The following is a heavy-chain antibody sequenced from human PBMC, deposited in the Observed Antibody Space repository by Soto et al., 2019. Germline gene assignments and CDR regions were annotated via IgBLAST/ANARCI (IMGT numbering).Heavy chain of an antibody. CDR3: AKDGAGYCSGGRCPVLSRPPPKT. CDR2: ITGSGGST. Sequence: EVQLLESGGGLVQPGGSLRLSCAASGFTFSSYAMSWVRQAPGKGLELVSAITGSGGSTYYADSVRGRFTISRDNSKNTLYLQMNSLSAEDTAVYYCAKDGAGYCSGGRCPVLSRPPPKTGGQGTLVTVSS. CDR1: GFTFSSYA. V-gene: IGHV3-23*01. D-gene: IGHD2-15*01. J-gene: IGHJ4*02.